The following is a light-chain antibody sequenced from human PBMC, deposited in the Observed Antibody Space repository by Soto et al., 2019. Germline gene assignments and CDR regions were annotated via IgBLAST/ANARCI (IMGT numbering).Light chain of an antibody. CDR1: QSVSNN. CDR2: GAS. Sequence: EIVMTQSPATLSGSPGERATLSCRASQSVSNNLAWYQHKPGQTPRLLIYGASTRATGIPVRFSGSGSGTEFTLTISSLQSEDVAVYYCQQYNNWPPVTFGPGTKLEIK. J-gene: IGKJ2*01. V-gene: IGKV3-15*01. CDR3: QQYNNWPPVT.